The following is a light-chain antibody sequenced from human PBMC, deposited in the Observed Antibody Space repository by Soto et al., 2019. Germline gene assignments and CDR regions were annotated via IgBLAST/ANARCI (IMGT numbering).Light chain of an antibody. V-gene: IGKV3-15*01. CDR2: GAS. Sequence: EIVLTQSPGTLSLSPGERATLSCRASQSVSSNLAWYQQKPGQAPRLLTYGASTRATGIPARFSGSGSGTEFTLTISSLQSEDFAVYYCQQYNNWPITFGQGTRLEIK. J-gene: IGKJ5*01. CDR3: QQYNNWPIT. CDR1: QSVSSN.